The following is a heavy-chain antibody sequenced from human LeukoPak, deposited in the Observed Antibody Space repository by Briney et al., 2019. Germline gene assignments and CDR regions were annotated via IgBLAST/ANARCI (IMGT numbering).Heavy chain of an antibody. J-gene: IGHJ4*02. V-gene: IGHV3-9*01. CDR2: ISWNSGSI. CDR1: GFTFDDYA. Sequence: GGSLRLSCAASGFTFDDYAMHWVRQAPGKGLEWVSGISWNSGSIGYADSVKGRFTISGDNSKNTLYLQMNSLRAEDTAVYYCARGGAYSGSSRRYYFDYWGQGTLVTVSS. CDR3: ARGGAYSGSSRRYYFDY. D-gene: IGHD1-26*01.